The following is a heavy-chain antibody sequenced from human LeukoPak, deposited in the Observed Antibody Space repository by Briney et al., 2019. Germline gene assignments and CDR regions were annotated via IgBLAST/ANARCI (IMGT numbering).Heavy chain of an antibody. J-gene: IGHJ3*02. D-gene: IGHD6-19*01. V-gene: IGHV3-23*01. CDR1: EFTFSNYA. CDR2: ISGDGDSR. CDR3: AKVAGSSGWYGGNAFDI. Sequence: GGSLGPSCAASEFTFSNYAMSRVRQTPGKGLEWVSGISGDGDSRYYADSVNGRFTISRDNSKNTLYLQMNSLRAEDTALYYCAKVAGSSGWYGGNAFDIWGQGTMVTVSS.